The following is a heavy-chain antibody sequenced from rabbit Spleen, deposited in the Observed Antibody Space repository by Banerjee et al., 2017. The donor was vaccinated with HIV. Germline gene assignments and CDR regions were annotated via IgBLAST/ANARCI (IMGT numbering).Heavy chain of an antibody. V-gene: IGHV1S45*01. Sequence: QEQVVESGGGLVKPGASLALTCTASGFSFSSSDCMSWVRQAPGKGPEWIACIYAGDGATYYASWAKGRFTISKTSSTTVTLQMTSLTAADTATYFCARNYVNAFDPWGQGTLVTVS. CDR2: IYAGDGAT. D-gene: IGHD1-1*01. CDR3: ARNYVNAFDP. J-gene: IGHJ2*01. CDR1: GFSFSSSDC.